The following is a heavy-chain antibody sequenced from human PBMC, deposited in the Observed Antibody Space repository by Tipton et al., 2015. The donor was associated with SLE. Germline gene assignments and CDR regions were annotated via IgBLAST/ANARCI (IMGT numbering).Heavy chain of an antibody. CDR2: INHSGST. V-gene: IGHV4-39*07. D-gene: IGHD2-15*01. Sequence: TLSLTCTVSGGSISSSSYYWGWIRQPPGKGLEWLGQINHSGSTNYNPSLKSRVAISVDTSKNQFSLKLSSVTAADTTVYYCAGRSATGAFDIWGQGTMVTVSS. J-gene: IGHJ3*02. CDR3: AGRSATGAFDI. CDR1: GGSISSSSYY.